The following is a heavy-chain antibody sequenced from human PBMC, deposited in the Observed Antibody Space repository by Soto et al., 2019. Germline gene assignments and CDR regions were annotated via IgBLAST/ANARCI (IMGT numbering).Heavy chain of an antibody. CDR3: TRDRPKTDVVPVPRQQFDS. J-gene: IGHJ4*02. D-gene: IGHD2-21*01. V-gene: IGHV1-69*08. CDR1: GGTFNSHT. CDR2: VVPLLGIE. Sequence: QVQLVQSGAKVKRPRSSVKVSCKASGGTFNSHTINWVRQAPGQGLEWVGRVVPLLGIESHPQKFKDRLTITADTCQGSVSMELTNLRSAEAAVYYGTRDRPKTDVVPVPRQQFDSWGAGTLLTVSS.